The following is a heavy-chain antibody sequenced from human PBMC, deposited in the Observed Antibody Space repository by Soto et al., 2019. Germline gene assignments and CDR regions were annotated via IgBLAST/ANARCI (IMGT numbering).Heavy chain of an antibody. D-gene: IGHD3-22*01. CDR3: VSPEGYYDSSGYTLDY. J-gene: IGHJ4*02. V-gene: IGHV4-39*01. CDR2: MFYSGNT. Sequence: PSETLSLTCTVSGDSISSSTYYWGWIRQPPGKGLEWIGSMFYSGNTCYNPSLKSRVTMSIDTSKNQFSLKLNSVTAADTAVYYCVSPEGYYDSSGYTLDYWGQGTLVTVSS. CDR1: GDSISSSTYY.